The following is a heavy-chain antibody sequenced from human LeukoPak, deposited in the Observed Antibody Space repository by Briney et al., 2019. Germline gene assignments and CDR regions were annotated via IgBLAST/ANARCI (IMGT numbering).Heavy chain of an antibody. CDR1: GGSISSYY. V-gene: IGHV4-59*01. Sequence: PSETLSLTCTVSGGSISSYYWSWIRQPPGKGLEWIGYIYYSGSTNYNPSLKSRVTISVDTSKNQFSLKLSSVTAADTAVYYCARWGPHGPGAFDIWGQGTMVTVSS. D-gene: IGHD3-16*01. J-gene: IGHJ3*02. CDR2: IYYSGST. CDR3: ARWGPHGPGAFDI.